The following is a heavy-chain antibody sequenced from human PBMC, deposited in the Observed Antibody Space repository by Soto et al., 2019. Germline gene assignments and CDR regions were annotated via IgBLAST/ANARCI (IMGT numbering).Heavy chain of an antibody. CDR1: GGTFSSYA. CDR3: ARARMPRDSSIWYQAFDY. V-gene: IGHV1-69*01. CDR2: IIPIFGTA. D-gene: IGHD6-13*01. Sequence: QVQLVQSGAEVKKPGSSVKVSCKASGGTFSSYAISWVRQAPGQGLEWMGGIIPIFGTANYAQKFQVRVTNTADESTSTAYMELSSLRSEDTAVYYCARARMPRDSSIWYQAFDYWGQGTLVTVSS. J-gene: IGHJ4*02.